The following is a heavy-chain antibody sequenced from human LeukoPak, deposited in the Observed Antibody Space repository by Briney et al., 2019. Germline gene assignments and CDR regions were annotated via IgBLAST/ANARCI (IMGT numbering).Heavy chain of an antibody. Sequence: SETLSLTCTVSGGSISSYYWSWIRQPPGKGPEWIGYIYSSGSTNYNPSLKSRVTISVDTSKNQFSLKLSSVTAADTAVYYCARLTDSSARGYFQHWGQGTLVTVSS. J-gene: IGHJ1*01. D-gene: IGHD3-22*01. CDR2: IYSSGST. CDR3: ARLTDSSARGYFQH. V-gene: IGHV4-59*08. CDR1: GGSISSYY.